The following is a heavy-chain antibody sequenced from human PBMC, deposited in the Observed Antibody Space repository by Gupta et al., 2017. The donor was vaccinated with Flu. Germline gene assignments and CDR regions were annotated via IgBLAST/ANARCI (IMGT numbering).Heavy chain of an antibody. CDR3: AKDRRGYYDFWTGFFDF. V-gene: IGHV3-30-3*02. D-gene: IGHD3-3*01. Sequence: YGGSVKGRFTMSRDNSTNTLYLHMDSLTPEDTAVYYCAKDRRGYYDFWTGFFDFWGPGTLVTVSS. J-gene: IGHJ4*02.